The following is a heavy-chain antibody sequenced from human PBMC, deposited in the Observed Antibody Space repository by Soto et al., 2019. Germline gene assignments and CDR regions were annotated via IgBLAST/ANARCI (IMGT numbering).Heavy chain of an antibody. J-gene: IGHJ4*02. CDR3: AREDGGVGDTSAFDY. CDR1: GFTFATYT. D-gene: IGHD1-26*01. V-gene: IGHV3-21*01. CDR2: INGRSNYK. Sequence: GGSLRLSCVASGFTFATYTMSWVRHAPGKGLEWVSSINGRSNYKYYADSVKGRFTISRDNANNSLFLQMNSLRAEDTAVYYCAREDGGVGDTSAFDYWGQGTLVTVSS.